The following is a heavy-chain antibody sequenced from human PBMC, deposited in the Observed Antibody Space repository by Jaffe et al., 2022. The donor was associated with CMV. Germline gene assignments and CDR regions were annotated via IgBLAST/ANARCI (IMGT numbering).Heavy chain of an antibody. J-gene: IGHJ3*02. CDR3: ASVEYGDYPNDAFDI. D-gene: IGHD4-17*01. CDR2: IYSGGST. Sequence: EVQLVESGGGLIQPGGSLRLSCAASGFTVSSNYMSWVRQAPGKGLEWVSVIYSGGSTYYADSVKGRFTISRDNSKNTLYLQMNSLRAEDTAVYYCASVEYGDYPNDAFDIWGQGTMVTVSS. CDR1: GFTVSSNY. V-gene: IGHV3-53*01.